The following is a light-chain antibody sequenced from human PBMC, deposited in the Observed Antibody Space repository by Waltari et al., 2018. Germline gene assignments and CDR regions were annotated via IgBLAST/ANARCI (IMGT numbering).Light chain of an antibody. CDR2: DAS. V-gene: IGKV3-11*01. CDR1: QSVSSY. CDR3: QQRSNWPPLT. J-gene: IGKJ4*01. Sequence: IVLTQSPATLSLSPGDRAPLSCRASQSVSSYLAWYQQKPGQAPRLLIYDASNRATGIPARFSGSGSGTDFTLNISSLEPEDFAVYYCQQRSNWPPLTFGGGTKVEIK.